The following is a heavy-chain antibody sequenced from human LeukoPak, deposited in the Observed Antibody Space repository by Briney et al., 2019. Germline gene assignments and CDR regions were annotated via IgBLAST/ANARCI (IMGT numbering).Heavy chain of an antibody. J-gene: IGHJ4*02. CDR1: GGSIRSYY. CDR2: IYYSGSS. Sequence: SETLSLTCTVAGGSIRSYYWSWIRHPPGKGLEWIGYIYYSGSSGYNPSLKSRVTISVDTSKNQLSLRLSSVTAAGTAVYFCASGSWYFDFWGQGTLLTVSS. V-gene: IGHV4-59*01. D-gene: IGHD1-14*01. CDR3: ASGSWYFDF.